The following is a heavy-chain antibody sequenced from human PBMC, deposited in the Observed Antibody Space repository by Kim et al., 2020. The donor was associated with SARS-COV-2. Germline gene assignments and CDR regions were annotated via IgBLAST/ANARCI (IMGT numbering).Heavy chain of an antibody. Sequence: NNAGTNPNTAASRKGRFTISRDNAKKTVNLQMNSLGAKDTAVYYCTTAFEYWGQGTLVTVSS. V-gene: IGHV3-74*01. J-gene: IGHJ4*02. CDR3: TTAFEY. CDR2: NNAGTNP.